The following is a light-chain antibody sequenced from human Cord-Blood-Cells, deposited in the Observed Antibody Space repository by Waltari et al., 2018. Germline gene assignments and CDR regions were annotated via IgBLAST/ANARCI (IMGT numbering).Light chain of an antibody. Sequence: SYELPPHPSVSFSPRQTSSIICCGDTFGDKYAYWYQQKPDQSPVLVIYQDSKRPSGIPDRFSDSNSGNTATLTIRGTQAMDEADYYCQAWDSSTAVFGGGTKLTVL. J-gene: IGLJ3*02. CDR1: TFGDKY. V-gene: IGLV3-1*01. CDR2: QDS. CDR3: QAWDSSTAV.